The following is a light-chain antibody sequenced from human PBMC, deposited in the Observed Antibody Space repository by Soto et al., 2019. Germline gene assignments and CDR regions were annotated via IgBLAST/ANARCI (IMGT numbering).Light chain of an antibody. CDR2: GSS. V-gene: IGKV3-20*01. J-gene: IGKJ2*01. Sequence: EVVLTQSPGTLSLSPGERATLSCRASQSVTNNYLAWYQQRPGQAPRLLIFGSSDRATGIPDRFSGSGSGTDFTLTISRREPEDFAVYYCHKYGSSPPYTFCQGTKLEIK. CDR3: HKYGSSPPYT. CDR1: QSVTNNY.